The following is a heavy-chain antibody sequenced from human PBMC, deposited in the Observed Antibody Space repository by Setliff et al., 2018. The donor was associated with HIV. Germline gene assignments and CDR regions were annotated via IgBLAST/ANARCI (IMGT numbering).Heavy chain of an antibody. CDR1: GFTFNIYT. D-gene: IGHD6-19*01. CDR2: LSGDSNHI. CDR3: ASIYTAGTELLTDY. V-gene: IGHV3-23*01. Sequence: GGSLRLSCAASGFTFNIYTMNWVRQAPGKGLEWVSSLSGDSNHIYYADSMEGRFTISRDNSKNTLYLQLSGLRAEDTAVYYCASIYTAGTELLTDYWGQGTLVTVSS. J-gene: IGHJ4*01.